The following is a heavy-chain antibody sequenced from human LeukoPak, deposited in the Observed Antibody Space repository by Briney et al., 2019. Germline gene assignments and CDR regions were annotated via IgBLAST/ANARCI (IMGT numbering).Heavy chain of an antibody. CDR2: IYYSGST. Sequence: PSETLSLTCTVSGDSISTSSYYWGWIRQPPGKGLEWLGSIYYSGSTYYNPSLKSRVTISVDTSKDQFSLKLSSVTAADTAMYYCARRVSGSYSDYWGQGTLVTVSS. V-gene: IGHV4-39*01. CDR3: ARRVSGSYSDY. D-gene: IGHD1-26*01. J-gene: IGHJ4*02. CDR1: GDSISTSSYY.